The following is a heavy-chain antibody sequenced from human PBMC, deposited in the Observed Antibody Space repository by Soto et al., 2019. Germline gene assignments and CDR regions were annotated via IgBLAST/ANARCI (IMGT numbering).Heavy chain of an antibody. J-gene: IGHJ5*02. CDR2: IKPDESEK. CDR3: VRGGSNYAS. V-gene: IGHV3-7*01. D-gene: IGHD4-4*01. CDR1: GFTFSDPW. Sequence: EVQLVESGGGLVQPGGPLRLPCKASGFTFSDPWMPWFRKAPGKGLEWVARIKPDESEKKYADSVKGRFSISRDNAKNSMYLQMDSLRGEDTAVYYCVRGGSNYASWGQGTLVTVSS.